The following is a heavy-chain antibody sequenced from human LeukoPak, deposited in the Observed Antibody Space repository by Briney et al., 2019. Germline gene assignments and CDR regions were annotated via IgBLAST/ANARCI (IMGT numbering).Heavy chain of an antibody. D-gene: IGHD6-19*01. CDR2: INGDGSST. V-gene: IGHV3-74*03. Sequence: PGRSLRLSCAASGFTFSGYGMHWVRQAPGKGLVWVSRINGDGSSTAYADSVKGRFTISRENAKNTLYLQVNSLRAEDTAVYYCAREFSSGWTHFDYWGQGTLVTVSS. CDR3: AREFSSGWTHFDY. J-gene: IGHJ4*02. CDR1: GFTFSGYG.